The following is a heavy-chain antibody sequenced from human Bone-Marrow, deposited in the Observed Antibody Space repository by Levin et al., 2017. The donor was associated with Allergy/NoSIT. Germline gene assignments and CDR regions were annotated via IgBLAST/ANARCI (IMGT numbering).Heavy chain of an antibody. Sequence: ESGPTLVKPTRTLTLTCTFSGFSLSTTEVAVGWIRQPPGKALEWLALLYWDGDKRFNPSLKNRLTIAEDTSKNQVVLTMINMDPADTATYFCTHSRLRVLRGVVMSFDHWGQGSLVTVSS. CDR2: LYWDGDK. V-gene: IGHV2-5*02. D-gene: IGHD3-10*01. J-gene: IGHJ4*02. CDR3: THSRLRVLRGVVMSFDH. CDR1: GFSLSTTEVA.